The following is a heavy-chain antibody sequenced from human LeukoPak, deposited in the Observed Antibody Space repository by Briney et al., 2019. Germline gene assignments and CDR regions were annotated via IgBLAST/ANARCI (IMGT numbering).Heavy chain of an antibody. D-gene: IGHD5-12*01. Sequence: SVKVSCKASGGTFGSYAISWVRQAPGQGLEWMGRIIPILGIANYAQKFQGRVTITADKSTSTAYMELSSLRSEDTAVYYCARLMDIVATRDYWGQGTLVTVSS. CDR1: GGTFGSYA. CDR2: IIPILGIA. CDR3: ARLMDIVATRDY. J-gene: IGHJ4*02. V-gene: IGHV1-69*04.